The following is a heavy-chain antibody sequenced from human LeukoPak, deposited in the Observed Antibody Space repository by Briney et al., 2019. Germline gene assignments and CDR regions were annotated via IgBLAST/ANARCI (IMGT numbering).Heavy chain of an antibody. CDR3: ARDDYDYVWGSRFDY. J-gene: IGHJ4*02. D-gene: IGHD3-16*01. Sequence: PSETLSLTCTVSGGSISSGSYYWSWIRQPAGKGLEWIGRIYTSGSTNYNPSLKSRVTVSVDTSKNQFSLKLSSVTAADTAVYYCARDDYDYVWGSRFDYWGQGTLVTVSS. V-gene: IGHV4-61*02. CDR2: IYTSGST. CDR1: GGSISSGSYY.